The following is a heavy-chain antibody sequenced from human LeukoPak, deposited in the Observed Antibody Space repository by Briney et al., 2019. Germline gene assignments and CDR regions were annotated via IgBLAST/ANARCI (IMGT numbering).Heavy chain of an antibody. Sequence: ASVKVSCKASGYTFTGYYMHWVRQAPGQGLEWMGWINPNSGGTNYAQKFQGRVTMTRDTSISTAYMELSRLRSDDTAVYYCARARSSSWYGASIDAFDIWGQGTMVTVSS. J-gene: IGHJ3*02. CDR2: INPNSGGT. V-gene: IGHV1-2*02. CDR1: GYTFTGYY. CDR3: ARARSSSWYGASIDAFDI. D-gene: IGHD6-13*01.